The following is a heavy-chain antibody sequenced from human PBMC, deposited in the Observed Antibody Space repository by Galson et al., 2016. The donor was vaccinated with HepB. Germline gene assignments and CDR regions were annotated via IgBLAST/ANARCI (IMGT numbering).Heavy chain of an antibody. CDR1: GDSISSDNYY. V-gene: IGHV4-39*07. J-gene: IGHJ3*01. D-gene: IGHD1-14*01. CDR3: AAAGAETHDAIGL. Sequence: SETLSLTCNVSGDSISSDNYYWGWVRQPPGKGLEWIGTIFQTGSTNYNPSLKSRVTISLDRSKNQFSLRMTLVAAADTAVYYCAAAGAETHDAIGLWGQGTFVTVAA. CDR2: IFQTGST.